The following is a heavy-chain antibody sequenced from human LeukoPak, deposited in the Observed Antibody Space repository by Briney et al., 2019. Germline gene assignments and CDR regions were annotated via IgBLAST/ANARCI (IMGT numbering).Heavy chain of an antibody. CDR1: GFTFSSYG. V-gene: IGHV3-30*18. J-gene: IGHJ6*04. CDR3: AKDQGTESSYYYGMDV. Sequence: GGSLRLSCAASGFTFSSYGMHWVRQAPGKGLKWLAVISYDGSNKYYADSVKGRFTISRDNSKNTLYLKMNSLRAEDTAVYYCAKDQGTESSYYYGMDVWGKGTTVTVSS. D-gene: IGHD1-7*01. CDR2: ISYDGSNK.